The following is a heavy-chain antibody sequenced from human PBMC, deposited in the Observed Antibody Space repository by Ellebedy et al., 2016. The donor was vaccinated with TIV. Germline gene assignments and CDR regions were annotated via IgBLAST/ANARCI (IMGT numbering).Heavy chain of an antibody. V-gene: IGHV1-69*13. D-gene: IGHD1-26*01. J-gene: IGHJ5*02. CDR3: ARDGWGARGALRGWNKWFNP. Sequence: SVKVSXKASGGTFSSYAISWVRQAPGQGLEWMGGIIPIFGTANYAQKFQGRVTITADESTSTAYMELSSLRSEDTAVYYCARDGWGARGALRGWNKWFNPWGQGTLVTVSS. CDR1: GGTFSSYA. CDR2: IIPIFGTA.